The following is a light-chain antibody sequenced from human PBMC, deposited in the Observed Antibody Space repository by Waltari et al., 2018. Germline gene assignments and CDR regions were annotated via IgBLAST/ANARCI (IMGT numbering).Light chain of an antibody. Sequence: QSALTQPASVSGSPGQSITISCTGTSSEVGGYNYVSWYQQHPDKAPNLMIYDVSNRHSGVSHRFSGSTSGNTASLTICGIQAEDEADYYCCSYAGSSPVVFGGGTKLTVL. V-gene: IGLV2-23*02. CDR3: CSYAGSSPVV. CDR1: SSEVGGYNY. J-gene: IGLJ2*01. CDR2: DVS.